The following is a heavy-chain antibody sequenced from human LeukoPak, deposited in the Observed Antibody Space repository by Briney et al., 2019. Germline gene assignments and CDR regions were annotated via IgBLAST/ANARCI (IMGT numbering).Heavy chain of an antibody. CDR3: ATKQWLAPPPDS. D-gene: IGHD6-19*01. J-gene: IGHJ4*02. Sequence: SWGSLRLSCAASGFTFSKYWMLWVRQAPGKGLESVSRINTDGTVTTYADSVKGRFTVSRDNADNTMFLQMNSVRDEDTAVYYCATKQWLAPPPDSWGQGTPVTVSS. CDR2: INTDGTVT. CDR1: GFTFSKYW. V-gene: IGHV3-74*01.